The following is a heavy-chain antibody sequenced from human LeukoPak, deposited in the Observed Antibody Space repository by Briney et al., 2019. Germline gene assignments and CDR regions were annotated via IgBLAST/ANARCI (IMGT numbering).Heavy chain of an antibody. V-gene: IGHV4-34*01. CDR1: GGSFSGYY. CDR2: INHSGST. D-gene: IGHD3-10*01. Sequence: SETLSLTCAVYGGSFSGYYWSWIRQPPGKGLEWIGEINHSGSTNYNPSLKSRVTISVDTSKNQFSLKLSSVTAADTAVYYCASGRYYYGSGSKKTRGFDPWGQGTLVTVSS. CDR3: ASGRYYYGSGSKKTRGFDP. J-gene: IGHJ5*02.